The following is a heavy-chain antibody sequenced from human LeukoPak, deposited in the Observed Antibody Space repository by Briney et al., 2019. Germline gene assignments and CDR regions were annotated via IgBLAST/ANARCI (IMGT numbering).Heavy chain of an antibody. CDR3: TRDPRLCDY. J-gene: IGHJ4*02. CDR2: IGPSGTIM. V-gene: IGHV3-11*01. Sequence: GGSLRLSCAASRFTFRDFYMTWIRQAPGKGLEWVAYIGPSGTIMNYADSVKGRFTVSRDNAENSLYLHMNSLRAEDTAVYYCTRDPRLCDYWGQGTLVTVSS. CDR1: RFTFRDFY.